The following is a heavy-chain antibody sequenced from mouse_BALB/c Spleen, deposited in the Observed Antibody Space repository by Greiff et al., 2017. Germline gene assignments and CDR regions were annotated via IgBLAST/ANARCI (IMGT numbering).Heavy chain of an antibody. CDR1: GFTFTSYT. V-gene: IGHV5-6-4*01. CDR2: ISSGGSYT. Sequence: DVQLQESGGGLVKPGGSLKLSCAASGFTFTSYTMSWVRQTPEKRLEWVATISSGGSYTYYPDSVKGRFTISRDNAKNTLYLQMSSLKSEDTAVYYCARGASWDYFDYWGQGTTLTVSS. CDR3: ARGASWDYFDY. J-gene: IGHJ2*01. D-gene: IGHD6-1*01.